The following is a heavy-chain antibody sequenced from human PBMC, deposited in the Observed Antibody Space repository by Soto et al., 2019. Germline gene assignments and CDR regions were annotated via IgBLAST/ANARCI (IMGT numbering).Heavy chain of an antibody. Sequence: SETLSLTCAVYGGSFSGYYWSWIRQPPGKGLEWIGEINHSGSTNYNPSLKSRVTISVDTSKNQFSLKLSSVTAADTAVYYCASLPRAYDILTGYPFSGFDYWGQGTLVTVSS. D-gene: IGHD3-9*01. CDR3: ASLPRAYDILTGYPFSGFDY. CDR2: INHSGST. J-gene: IGHJ4*02. CDR1: GGSFSGYY. V-gene: IGHV4-34*01.